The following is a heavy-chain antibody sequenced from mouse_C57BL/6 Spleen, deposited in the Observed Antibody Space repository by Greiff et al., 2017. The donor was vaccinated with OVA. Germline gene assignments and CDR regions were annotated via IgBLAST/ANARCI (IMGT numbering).Heavy chain of an antibody. CDR3: ARSGYDYDDGAFAY. Sequence: QVQLQQPGAELVKPGASVKMSCKASGYTFTSYWITWVKQRPGQGLEWIGDIYPGSGSTNYNEKFKSKATLTVDTSSSTAYMQLSSLTSEDSAVYYCARSGYDYDDGAFAYWGQGTLVTVSA. D-gene: IGHD2-4*01. CDR2: IYPGSGST. J-gene: IGHJ3*01. V-gene: IGHV1-55*01. CDR1: GYTFTSYW.